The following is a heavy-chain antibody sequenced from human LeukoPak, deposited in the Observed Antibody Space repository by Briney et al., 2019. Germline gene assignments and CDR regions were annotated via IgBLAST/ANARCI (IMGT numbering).Heavy chain of an antibody. V-gene: IGHV3-7*01. CDR3: ARGTESPYSSSWYAPH. D-gene: IGHD6-13*01. Sequence: PGGSLRLSCAVSGFSVSGYWMTWVRQAPGKGLEWVANIKQDGSEKYYVDSVKGRFTISRDNAKNSLYLQMNSLRAEDTAVYYCARGTESPYSSSWYAPHWGQGTLVTVSS. J-gene: IGHJ4*02. CDR2: IKQDGSEK. CDR1: GFSVSGYW.